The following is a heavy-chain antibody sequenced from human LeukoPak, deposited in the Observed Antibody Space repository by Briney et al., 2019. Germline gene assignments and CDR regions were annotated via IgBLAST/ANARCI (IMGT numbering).Heavy chain of an antibody. V-gene: IGHV1-18*04. CDR1: GYTFTGYY. CDR3: ARDVGRAAYGDTDY. CDR2: ISAYNGNT. J-gene: IGHJ4*02. Sequence: ASVKVSCKASGYTFTGYYMHWVRQAPGQGLEWMGWISAYNGNTNYAQKLQGRVTMTTDTSTSTAYMELRSLRSDDTAVYYCARDVGRAAYGDTDYWGQGTLVTVSS. D-gene: IGHD4-17*01.